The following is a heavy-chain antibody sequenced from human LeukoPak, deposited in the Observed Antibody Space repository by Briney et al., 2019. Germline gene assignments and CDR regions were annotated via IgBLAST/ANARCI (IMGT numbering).Heavy chain of an antibody. J-gene: IGHJ3*02. D-gene: IGHD6-19*01. Sequence: PSETLSLTCTVSGGSISSYYWSWIRQPPGKGLEWIGRFYTSGGTNYNPSLKSRFNILVDTSKNQFSLKLSSVTAADTAVYYCARGISSGWFYDAFDIWGQGTMVTVSS. CDR3: ARGISSGWFYDAFDI. CDR2: FYTSGGT. CDR1: GGSISSYY. V-gene: IGHV4-4*08.